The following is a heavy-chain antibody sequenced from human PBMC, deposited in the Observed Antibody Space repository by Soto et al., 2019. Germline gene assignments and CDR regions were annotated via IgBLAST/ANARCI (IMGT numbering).Heavy chain of an antibody. V-gene: IGHV3-23*01. J-gene: IGHJ4*02. Sequence: EVQLLESGGGLVQPGGSLRLSCAASGFTFSSYAMSWVRQAPGKGLEWVSAISGSGGSTYYADSVKGRFTISRYNSKNSLYLQRNSLRAENTAVYYCAKGTANDPRVYDYWGPGTLVTVSP. CDR3: AKGTANDPRVYDY. CDR2: ISGSGGST. CDR1: GFTFSSYA. D-gene: IGHD1-1*01.